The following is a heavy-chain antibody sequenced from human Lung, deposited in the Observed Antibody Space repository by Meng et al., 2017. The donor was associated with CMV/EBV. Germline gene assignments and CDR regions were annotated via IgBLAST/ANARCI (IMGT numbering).Heavy chain of an antibody. J-gene: IGHJ4*02. CDR1: GFTFSSYT. Sequence: ESXKISCAASGFTFSSYTMNWVRQAPGKGLERVSYISSSSSTIYYADSVKGRFTISRDNAKDSLYLQMNSLRAEDTAVYYCARGGGSYSGGYWGQGTLVTVSS. CDR2: ISSSSSTI. D-gene: IGHD1-26*01. V-gene: IGHV3-48*04. CDR3: ARGGGSYSGGY.